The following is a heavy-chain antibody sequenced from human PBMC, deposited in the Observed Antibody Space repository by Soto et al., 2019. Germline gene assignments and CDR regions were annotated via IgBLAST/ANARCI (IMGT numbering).Heavy chain of an antibody. CDR1: GASISSGGNY. Sequence: QVQLQESGPGLVKPSQTLSLACTVSGASISSGGNYWNWIRQHPRKGLEWIGYIYDSGSTYYNPSLKSRVTISVDTSKNQCSLKLSSVTAADTAVYYCARDRGVDGTDYWGQGTLVTVSS. CDR2: IYDSGST. J-gene: IGHJ4*02. CDR3: ARDRGVDGTDY. D-gene: IGHD3-10*01. V-gene: IGHV4-31*03.